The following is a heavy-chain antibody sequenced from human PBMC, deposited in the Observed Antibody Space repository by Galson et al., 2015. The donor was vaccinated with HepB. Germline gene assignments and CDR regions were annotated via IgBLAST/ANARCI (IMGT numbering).Heavy chain of an antibody. D-gene: IGHD3-10*01. CDR2: IKQDGSEK. Sequence: SLRLSCAASGFTFSNYWMSWVRQAPGEGLEWVANIKQDGSEKYYVDSVKGRFTISKDNAKNLLYLQMTSLRAEDTAVYYCARDLGVWYYGSGSSDYWGQGTLVTVSS. CDR1: GFTFSNYW. CDR3: ARDLGVWYYGSGSSDY. J-gene: IGHJ4*02. V-gene: IGHV3-7*03.